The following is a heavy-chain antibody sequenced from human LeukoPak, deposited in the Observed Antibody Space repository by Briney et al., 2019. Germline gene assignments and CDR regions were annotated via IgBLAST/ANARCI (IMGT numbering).Heavy chain of an antibody. CDR2: INPSGGST. CDR1: GYTFTSYY. V-gene: IGHV1-46*01. Sequence: ASVKVSCKASGYTFTSYYMNWVRQAPGQGLEWMGIINPSGGSTSYAQKFQGRVTMTSDTSTSTVYMELSSLRSEDTAVYYCAREGGNQTIVVVPAASRTAFDIWGQGTTVTVSS. D-gene: IGHD2-2*01. J-gene: IGHJ3*02. CDR3: AREGGNQTIVVVPAASRTAFDI.